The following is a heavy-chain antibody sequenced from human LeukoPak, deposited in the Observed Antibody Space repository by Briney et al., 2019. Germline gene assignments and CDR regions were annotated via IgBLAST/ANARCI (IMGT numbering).Heavy chain of an antibody. CDR3: ARGGGLGYCSSTSCYVYFDY. Sequence: PGGSLRLSCAASGFTFSNYAMNWVRQAPGKGLEWVSSISGSSNYIYYADSVKGRFTISRDNAKNSLYLQVDSLRAEDTALYYCARGGGLGYCSSTSCYVYFDYWGQGTLVTVSS. D-gene: IGHD2-2*01. CDR1: GFTFSNYA. CDR2: ISGSSNYI. V-gene: IGHV3-21*06. J-gene: IGHJ4*02.